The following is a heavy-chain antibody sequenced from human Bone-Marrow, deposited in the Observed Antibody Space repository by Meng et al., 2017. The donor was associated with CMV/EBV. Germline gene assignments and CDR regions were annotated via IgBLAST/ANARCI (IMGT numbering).Heavy chain of an antibody. D-gene: IGHD3-10*01. Sequence: GESLKISCAVSAFTFDAHGMSWVRQPPGKGLEWVGRIKSKTDGGTTDYAAPVKGRFTISRDDSKNTLYLQMNSLKTEDTAVYYCTTGSELLWFGELYDDWGPGNLVNVSS. CDR3: TTGSELLWFGELYDD. CDR1: AFTFDAHG. J-gene: IGHJ4*02. CDR2: IKSKTDGGTT. V-gene: IGHV3-15*01.